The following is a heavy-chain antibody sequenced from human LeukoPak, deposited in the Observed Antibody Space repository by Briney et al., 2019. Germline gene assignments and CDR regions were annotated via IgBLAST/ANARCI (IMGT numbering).Heavy chain of an antibody. Sequence: SETLSLTCTASGGSISSHYWSWIRQPPGKGLEWIGYIYYSGSTNYNPSLKSRVTISVDTSKNQFSLKLSSVTAADTAVYYCAKGGQWELLLSFDYWGQGTLVTVSS. CDR3: AKGGQWELLLSFDY. CDR1: GGSISSHY. CDR2: IYYSGST. J-gene: IGHJ4*02. V-gene: IGHV4-59*11. D-gene: IGHD1-26*01.